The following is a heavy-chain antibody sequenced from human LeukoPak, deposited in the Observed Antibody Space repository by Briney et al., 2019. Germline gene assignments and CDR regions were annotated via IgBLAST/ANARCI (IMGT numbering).Heavy chain of an antibody. V-gene: IGHV3-30-3*01. CDR3: ARDCGPLCYFDY. Sequence: GGSLRLSCAASGFTFSSYAMHWVRQAPGKGLEGVAVISYDGSNKYYADSVKGRFTISRDNSKNTLYLQMNSLRAEDTAVYYCARDCGPLCYFDYWGQGTLVTVSS. D-gene: IGHD2-21*01. J-gene: IGHJ4*02. CDR2: ISYDGSNK. CDR1: GFTFSSYA.